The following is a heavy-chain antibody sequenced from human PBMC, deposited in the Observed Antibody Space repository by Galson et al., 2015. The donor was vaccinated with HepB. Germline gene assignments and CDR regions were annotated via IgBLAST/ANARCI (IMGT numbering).Heavy chain of an antibody. D-gene: IGHD3-10*01. CDR2: IYYSGST. J-gene: IGHJ6*02. Sequence: SETLSLTCTVSGGSISSSSYYWGWIRQPPGKGLEWIGSIYYSGSTYYNPSLKSRVTISVDTSKNQFSLKLSSVTAADTAVYYCASRCGSGLPLCYYYYYGMDVWGQGTTVTVSS. CDR3: ASRCGSGLPLCYYYYYGMDV. CDR1: GGSISSSSYY. V-gene: IGHV4-39*01.